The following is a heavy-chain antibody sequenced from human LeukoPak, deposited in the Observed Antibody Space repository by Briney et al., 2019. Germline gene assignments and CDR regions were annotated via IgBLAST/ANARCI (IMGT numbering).Heavy chain of an antibody. D-gene: IGHD3-9*01. CDR3: ARGVKAVLRYFDWLFPPAGY. CDR2: INPSGGST. CDR1: GYTFTSYY. J-gene: IGHJ4*02. Sequence: GASVKVSCKASGYTFTSYYMHWVRQAPGQGLEWMGIINPSGGSTSYAQKFQGRVTMTRDTSTSTVYMELSSLTSEDTAVYYCARGVKAVLRYFDWLFPPAGYWGQGTLVTVSS. V-gene: IGHV1-46*01.